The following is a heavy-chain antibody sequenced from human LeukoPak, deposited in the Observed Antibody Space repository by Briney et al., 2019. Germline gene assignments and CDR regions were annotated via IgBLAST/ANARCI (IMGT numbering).Heavy chain of an antibody. CDR2: ISAYNGNT. Sequence: GASVKVSCKASGYTFTSYGISWVRQAPGQGLEWMGWISAYNGNTNYAQKLQGRVTMTTDTSTSTAYMELRSLRSDDTAVYYCARGHCSGGSCYRSPTDYWGQGTLVTVSS. V-gene: IGHV1-18*01. CDR1: GYTFTSYG. J-gene: IGHJ4*02. CDR3: ARGHCSGGSCYRSPTDY. D-gene: IGHD2-15*01.